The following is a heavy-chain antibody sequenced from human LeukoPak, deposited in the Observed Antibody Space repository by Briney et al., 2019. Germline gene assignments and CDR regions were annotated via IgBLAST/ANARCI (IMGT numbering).Heavy chain of an antibody. CDR1: GSSFTSYW. Sequence: GESLQISCQGSGSSFTSYWIGWVRQLPGKGLEWMGIIYPGDSDIRYSPSFQGQVTISADKSIRTAYLQWSSLKASGTAMYYCARLANDNYASGSLSSFGYWGQGTLVTVSS. CDR3: ARLANDNYASGSLSSFGY. D-gene: IGHD3-10*01. CDR2: IYPGDSDI. J-gene: IGHJ4*02. V-gene: IGHV5-51*01.